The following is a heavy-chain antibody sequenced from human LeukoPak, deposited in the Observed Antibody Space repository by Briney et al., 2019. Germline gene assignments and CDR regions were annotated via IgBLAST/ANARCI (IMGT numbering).Heavy chain of an antibody. Sequence: PGGSLRLSCAASGFTFSRYWMSWVRQVPRKGLEWVANIKQDGSEEYYVDSVKGRFTISRDNAKNSLYLQMNSLRAEDTAVYYCARDKGDYDTSGSLFVFGGQGTLVTVSS. CDR2: IKQDGSEE. J-gene: IGHJ4*02. V-gene: IGHV3-7*03. CDR1: GFTFSRYW. D-gene: IGHD3-22*01. CDR3: ARDKGDYDTSGSLFVF.